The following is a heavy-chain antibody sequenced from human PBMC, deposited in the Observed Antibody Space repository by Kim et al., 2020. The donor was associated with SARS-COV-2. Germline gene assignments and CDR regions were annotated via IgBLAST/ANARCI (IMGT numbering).Heavy chain of an antibody. CDR1: GGSISSGSYY. D-gene: IGHD5-12*01. CDR2: IYTSGST. J-gene: IGHJ5*02. CDR3: ARDVGRDGYNWGWFDP. Sequence: SETLSLTCTVSGGSISSGSYYWSWIRQPAGKGLEWIGRIYTSGSTNYNPSLKSRVTISVDTSKNQFSLKLSSVTAADTAVYYCARDVGRDGYNWGWFDPWGQGTLVTVSS. V-gene: IGHV4-61*02.